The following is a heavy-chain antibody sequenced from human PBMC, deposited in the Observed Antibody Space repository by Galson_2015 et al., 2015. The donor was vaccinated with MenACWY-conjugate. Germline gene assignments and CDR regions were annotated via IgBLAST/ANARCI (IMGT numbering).Heavy chain of an antibody. Sequence: SLRLSCAASGFTFSTYSMNWVRQAPGKGLEWVSYISSGSSTIYYADSVKGRFTISRDNAKNSLYLQMNSLRDEDTAVYYCAAGPGGILDYWGQGTLVTVSS. J-gene: IGHJ4*02. V-gene: IGHV3-48*02. CDR1: GFTFSTYS. CDR3: AAGPGGILDY. CDR2: ISSGSSTI. D-gene: IGHD2-15*01.